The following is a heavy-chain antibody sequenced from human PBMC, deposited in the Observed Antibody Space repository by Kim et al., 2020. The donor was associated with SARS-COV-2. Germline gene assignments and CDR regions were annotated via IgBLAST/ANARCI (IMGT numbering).Heavy chain of an antibody. D-gene: IGHD3-10*01. J-gene: IGHJ3*02. CDR2: IDPSDSYT. Sequence: GESLKISCKGSGYSFTSYWISWVRQMPGKGLEWMGRIDPSDSYTNYSPSFQGHVTISADKSISTAYLQWSSLKASDTAMYYCARLTVSLGIGELFAFDIWGQGTMVTVSS. CDR1: GYSFTSYW. V-gene: IGHV5-10-1*01. CDR3: ARLTVSLGIGELFAFDI.